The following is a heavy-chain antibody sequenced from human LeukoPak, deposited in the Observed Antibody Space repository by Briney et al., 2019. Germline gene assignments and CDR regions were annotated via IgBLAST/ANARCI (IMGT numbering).Heavy chain of an antibody. D-gene: IGHD6-6*01. V-gene: IGHV4-34*01. Sequence: GSLRLSCAASGFTFSSYAMSWVRQPPGKGLEWIGEINHSGSTNYNPSLKSRVTISVDTSKNQFSLKLSSVTAADTAVYYCARGPSSIAARPSLGFDYWGQGTLVTVSS. J-gene: IGHJ4*02. CDR1: GFTFSSYA. CDR3: ARGPSSIAARPSLGFDY. CDR2: INHSGST.